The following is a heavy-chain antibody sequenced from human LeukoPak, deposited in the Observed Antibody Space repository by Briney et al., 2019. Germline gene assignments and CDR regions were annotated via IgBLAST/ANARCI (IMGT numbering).Heavy chain of an antibody. V-gene: IGHV3-7*04. CDR2: VNQDGGEK. J-gene: IGHJ1*01. Sequence: PGGSLRLSCAASGFTFSSYWMTWVRQAPGKGLEWVANVNQDGGEKYYVDSVKGRFTISRDNAKNSLYLQMNSLRAEDTAVYYCARRGVAVAGTNDPDEYFQHWGQGTLVTVSS. CDR1: GFTFSSYW. CDR3: ARRGVAVAGTNDPDEYFQH. D-gene: IGHD6-19*01.